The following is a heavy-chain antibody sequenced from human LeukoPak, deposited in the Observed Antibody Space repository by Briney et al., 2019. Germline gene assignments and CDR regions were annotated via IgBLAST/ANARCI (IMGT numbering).Heavy chain of an antibody. CDR2: IIPIFGAA. J-gene: IGHJ4*02. CDR3: AGDSMMITFGGVIVNTHYFDY. V-gene: IGHV1-69*06. D-gene: IGHD3-16*02. CDR1: GGTFSSYA. Sequence: GASVKVSCKASGGTFSSYAISWVRQAPGQGLEWMGGIIPIFGAANYAQKFQGRVTITGDKSTSTAYMELSSLRSEDTAVYYCAGDSMMITFGGVIVNTHYFDYWGQGTLVTVSS.